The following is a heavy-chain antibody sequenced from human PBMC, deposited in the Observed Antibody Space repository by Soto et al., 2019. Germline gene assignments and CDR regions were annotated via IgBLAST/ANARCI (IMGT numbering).Heavy chain of an antibody. D-gene: IGHD6-19*01. V-gene: IGHV4-39*01. Sequence: LSLTCSVSGGSINSSSYFWGWVRQPPGKGLEWIGSIYYSGSTYYNPSLRSRVTISVDTSKNQFSLKLSSVTAADTAVFYCARHYSSGSRNWFDPWGQGTLVTVSS. CDR1: GGSINSSSYF. CDR2: IYYSGST. CDR3: ARHYSSGSRNWFDP. J-gene: IGHJ5*02.